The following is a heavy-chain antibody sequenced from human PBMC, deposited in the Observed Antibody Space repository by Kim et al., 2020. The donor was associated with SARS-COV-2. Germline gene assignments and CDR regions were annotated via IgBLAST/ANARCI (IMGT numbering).Heavy chain of an antibody. V-gene: IGHV4-31*03. Sequence: SETLSLTCTVSGGSISSGGYYWGWIRQHPGKGLEWIGYIYYSGSTYYNPSLKSRVTISVDTSKNQFSLKLSSVTAADTAVYYCARASGDYRVPFDYWGQGTLVTVSS. D-gene: IGHD4-17*01. CDR2: IYYSGST. J-gene: IGHJ4*02. CDR1: GGSISSGGYY. CDR3: ARASGDYRVPFDY.